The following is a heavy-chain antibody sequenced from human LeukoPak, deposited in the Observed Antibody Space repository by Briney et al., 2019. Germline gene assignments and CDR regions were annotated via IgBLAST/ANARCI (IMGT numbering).Heavy chain of an antibody. Sequence: SETLSLTCAVYGGSFSGYYWTWLRQPPGKGLEWIGEINHSGNTNPNPSLKSRVTISIDTSKKQFSLKLSSVTAADTAVYYCARVLAGTTTDHWGQGTLVTVSS. CDR3: ARVLAGTTTDH. CDR1: GGSFSGYY. J-gene: IGHJ4*02. CDR2: INHSGNT. V-gene: IGHV4-34*01. D-gene: IGHD1-14*01.